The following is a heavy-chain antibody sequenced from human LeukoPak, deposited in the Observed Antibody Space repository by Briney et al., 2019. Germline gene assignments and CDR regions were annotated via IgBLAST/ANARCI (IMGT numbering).Heavy chain of an antibody. D-gene: IGHD5-24*01. J-gene: IGHJ4*02. V-gene: IGHV4-61*02. CDR1: GGSISSGSYY. Sequence: PSQTLSLTCTVSGGSISSGSYYWSWIRQPAGKGLEWIGRIYTSGSTNYNPSLKSRVTISVDTSKNQFSLKLSSVTAADTAVYHCARHEEEDGYNPKTFDYWGQGTLVTVSS. CDR3: ARHEEEDGYNPKTFDY. CDR2: IYTSGST.